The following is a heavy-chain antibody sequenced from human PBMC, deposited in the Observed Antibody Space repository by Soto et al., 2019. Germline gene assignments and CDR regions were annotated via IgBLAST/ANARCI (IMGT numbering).Heavy chain of an antibody. CDR2: IYHSGST. CDR1: GGSISSGGYS. V-gene: IGHV4-30-2*01. CDR3: ARVSSSSWYDYFAY. D-gene: IGHD6-13*01. J-gene: IGHJ4*02. Sequence: SETLSLTCAVSGGSISSGGYSWSWIRQPPGKGLEWIGYIYHSGSTYYNPSLKSRVTISVDRSKNQFSLKLSSVTAADTAVYYCARVSSSSWYDYFAYWGQGTLVTVSS.